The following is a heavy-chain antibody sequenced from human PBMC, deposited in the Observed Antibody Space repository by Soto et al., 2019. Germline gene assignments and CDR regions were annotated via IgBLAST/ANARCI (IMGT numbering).Heavy chain of an antibody. CDR2: MDTNRGNT. CDR1: GYTFTSYD. J-gene: IGHJ4*02. D-gene: IGHD3-22*01. Sequence: QVQLVQSGAEVKKPGASVKVSCKASGYTFTSYDINWVRQATGQGLEWMGWMDTNRGNTAYAQKFQGRITMTRDTSISTAYMELSSLRSEDTAVYCCARDRVTSGYPDWGQGTLATVSS. CDR3: ARDRVTSGYPD. V-gene: IGHV1-8*01.